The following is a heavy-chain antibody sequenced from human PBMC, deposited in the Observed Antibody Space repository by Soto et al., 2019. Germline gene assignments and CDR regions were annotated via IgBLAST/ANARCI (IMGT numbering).Heavy chain of an antibody. Sequence: DSVKVSCKASGYTFTGSYMHCVRQARGQGLERLGWINPNSGGTNYAQKFQGWVTMTRDTSISTAYMELSRLRSDDTAVYYCARGAYDYIWGSYRYTGARFDYCGQGTLVSVSS. J-gene: IGHJ4*02. CDR2: INPNSGGT. CDR1: GYTFTGSY. D-gene: IGHD3-16*02. CDR3: ARGAYDYIWGSYRYTGARFDY. V-gene: IGHV1-2*04.